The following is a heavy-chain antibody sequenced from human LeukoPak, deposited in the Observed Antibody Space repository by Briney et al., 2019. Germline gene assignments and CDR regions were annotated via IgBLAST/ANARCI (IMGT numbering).Heavy chain of an antibody. CDR2: IYTSGST. CDR1: GGSISSGSYY. CDR3: ARELMDYYDSSGYLDY. Sequence: SETLSLTCTVSGGSISSGSYYWSWIRQPAGKGLEWIGRIYTSGSTNYNPSLKSRVTISVDTSKNQFSLKLSSVTAADTAVYYCARELMDYYDSSGYLDYWGQGTLVTVSS. D-gene: IGHD3-22*01. J-gene: IGHJ4*02. V-gene: IGHV4-61*02.